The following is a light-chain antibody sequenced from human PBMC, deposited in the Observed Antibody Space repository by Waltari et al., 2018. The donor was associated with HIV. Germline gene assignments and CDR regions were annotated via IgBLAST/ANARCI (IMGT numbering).Light chain of an antibody. V-gene: IGKV1-5*03. J-gene: IGKJ1*01. CDR1: QSIYQW. CDR3: HNYATSSHT. Sequence: DVQMTQSPSIISASVGDRVTITCRASQSIYQWLAWYQQTPGKAPKVLMFAASTLVDGVPARFSGSASVTEFNFTSTSLQPDDFATYYCHNYATSSHTFGQGTKV. CDR2: AAS.